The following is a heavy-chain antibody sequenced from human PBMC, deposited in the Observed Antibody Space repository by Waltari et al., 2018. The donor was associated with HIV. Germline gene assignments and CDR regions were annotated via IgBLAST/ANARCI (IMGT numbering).Heavy chain of an antibody. CDR3: ARSRHWVRGTYHHGMEV. CDR2: ITPIFRRT. V-gene: IGHV1-69*12. J-gene: IGHJ6*02. CDR1: GGPFRSDG. Sequence: QVALMQSGAEVKKPGSSVKVSCKVSGGPFRSDGIRWGRPASGQGLEWMGGITPIFRRTDYAQKFQGRVTLIADELTTTVYMELSSLKSEDTAIYYCARSRHWVRGTYHHGMEVWGQGTTVTVS. D-gene: IGHD3-10*01.